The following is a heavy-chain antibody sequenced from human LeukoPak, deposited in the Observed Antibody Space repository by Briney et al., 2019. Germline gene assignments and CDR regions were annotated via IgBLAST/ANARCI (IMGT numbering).Heavy chain of an antibody. V-gene: IGHV1-69*13. CDR3: ARGSRDGYNLGVDY. D-gene: IGHD5-24*01. J-gene: IGHJ4*02. CDR1: GGTFSSYA. CDR2: IIPIFGTA. Sequence: SVKVSCKASGGTFSSYAISWVRQAPGQGLEWMGGIIPIFGTANYAQKFQGRVTITADESTSTAYMELSSLRSVDTAVYYCARGSRDGYNLGVDYWGQGTLVTVSS.